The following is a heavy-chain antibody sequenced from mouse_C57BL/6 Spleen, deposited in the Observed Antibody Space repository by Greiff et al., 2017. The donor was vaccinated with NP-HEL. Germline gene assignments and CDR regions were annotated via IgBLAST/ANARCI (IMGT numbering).Heavy chain of an antibody. CDR1: GFNIKDYY. Sequence: EVQLQQSGAELVRPGASVKLSCTASGFNIKDYYMHWVKQRPEQGLEWIGRIDPEDGDTEYAPKFQGKATMTADTSSNTAYLQLSSLTSEDTAVYYCTTGPGNDYDGGDYWGQGTSVTVSS. CDR3: TTGPGNDYDGGDY. CDR2: IDPEDGDT. J-gene: IGHJ4*01. V-gene: IGHV14-1*01. D-gene: IGHD2-4*01.